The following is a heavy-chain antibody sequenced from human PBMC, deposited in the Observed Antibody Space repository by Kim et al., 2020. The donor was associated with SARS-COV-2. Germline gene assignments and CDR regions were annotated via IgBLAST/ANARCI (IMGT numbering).Heavy chain of an antibody. CDR1: GFTFSSYG. D-gene: IGHD6-13*01. CDR2: IWYDGSNK. J-gene: IGHJ5*02. Sequence: GGSLRLSCAASGFTFSSYGMHWVRQAPGKWLEWVAVIWYDGSNKYYADSVKGRFTISRDNSKNTLYLQMNSLRAEDTAVYYCARDPDLAAAGRWVGWFDPWGQGTLVTVSS. V-gene: IGHV3-33*01. CDR3: ARDPDLAAAGRWVGWFDP.